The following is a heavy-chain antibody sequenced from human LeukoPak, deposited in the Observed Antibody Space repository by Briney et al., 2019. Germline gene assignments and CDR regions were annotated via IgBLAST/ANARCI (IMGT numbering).Heavy chain of an antibody. CDR3: ARGFYDTYLFDY. CDR2: MSSGSTYI. Sequence: GGSLRLSCAASGFTFRSYAMTWVRQAPGKGLEWVSSMSSGSTYIYYADSVRGRFTISRDNAKNSLYLQMNSLRAEDTAVYYCARGFYDTYLFDYWGQGTLVTVPS. V-gene: IGHV3-21*01. D-gene: IGHD2/OR15-2a*01. J-gene: IGHJ4*02. CDR1: GFTFRSYA.